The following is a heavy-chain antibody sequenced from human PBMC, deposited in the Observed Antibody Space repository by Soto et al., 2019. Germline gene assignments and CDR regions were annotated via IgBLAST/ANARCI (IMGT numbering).Heavy chain of an antibody. J-gene: IGHJ5*02. Sequence: EVQLVESGGGLVQPGGSLRLSCAASGFIFSSYDMNWVRQAPGKGLEWVSYIGSGSGNILYAGSVKGRFTISRDNAKNSLYLQMNSLRAEDTAVYYCARTYGTGSLNWFDPWGQGTLVTVSS. CDR3: ARTYGTGSLNWFDP. D-gene: IGHD3-10*01. CDR1: GFIFSSYD. CDR2: IGSGSGNI. V-gene: IGHV3-48*04.